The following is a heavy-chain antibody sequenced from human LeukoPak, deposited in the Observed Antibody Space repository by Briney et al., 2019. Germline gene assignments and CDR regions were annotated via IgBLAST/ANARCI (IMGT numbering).Heavy chain of an antibody. CDR2: VYYSGNP. Sequence: SSETLSLTCTVSGAPISSGSYYWGWLRQPPGKGLEWIGSVYYSGNPYYNPSLKSRVTISVDSSKNQFSLKLNSVTAADTAVYYCVRVQKAIRGLINPYFDYWGQGTLVSVSS. D-gene: IGHD3-10*01. J-gene: IGHJ4*02. CDR3: VRVQKAIRGLINPYFDY. V-gene: IGHV4-39*07. CDR1: GAPISSGSYY.